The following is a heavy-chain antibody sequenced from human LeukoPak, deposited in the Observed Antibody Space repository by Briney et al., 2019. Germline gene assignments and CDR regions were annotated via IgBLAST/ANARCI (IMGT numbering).Heavy chain of an antibody. CDR3: ARVMGAYAFDI. CDR1: GFTFSDYY. Sequence: GGSLRLSCAASGFTFSDYYMTLIRQAPGKGLEGVSYISSSGSSIYYADAVKGRFTISRDNAKNSLYLQMNSLRAEDTAVYYCARVMGAYAFDIWAQGTMVTVSS. V-gene: IGHV3-11*01. D-gene: IGHD1-26*01. J-gene: IGHJ3*02. CDR2: ISSSGSSI.